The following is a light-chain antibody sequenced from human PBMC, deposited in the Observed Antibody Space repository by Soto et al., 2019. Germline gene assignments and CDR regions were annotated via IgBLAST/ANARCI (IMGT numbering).Light chain of an antibody. CDR1: SSNVGSYNL. J-gene: IGLJ2*01. CDR2: EAS. CDR3: CSYAGSDTMI. V-gene: IGLV2-23*01. Sequence: QPVLTQPASVSGSPGQSITISCTGTSSNVGSYNLVSWYQQHPGEAPKLMIYEASKRPSGVSNRFSGSKSGNTASLTISGLQAEDEADYYCCSYAGSDTMIFGGGTKVTVL.